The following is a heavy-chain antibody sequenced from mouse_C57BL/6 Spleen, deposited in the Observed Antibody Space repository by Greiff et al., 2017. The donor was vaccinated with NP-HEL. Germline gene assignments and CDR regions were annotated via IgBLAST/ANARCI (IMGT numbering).Heavy chain of an antibody. V-gene: IGHV14-4*01. D-gene: IGHD2-4*01. CDR3: TPDYASFAY. Sequence: VQLQQSGAELVRPGASVKLSCTASGFNIKDGYMHWVKQRPEQGLEWIGWIDPENGDTEYASKFQGKASITADTSSNTAYLQLSSLTSEDTAVYYCTPDYASFAYWGQGTLVTVSA. J-gene: IGHJ3*01. CDR2: IDPENGDT. CDR1: GFNIKDGY.